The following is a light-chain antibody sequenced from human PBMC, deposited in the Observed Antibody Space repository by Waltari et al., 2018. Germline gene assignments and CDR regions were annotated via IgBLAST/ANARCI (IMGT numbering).Light chain of an antibody. V-gene: IGKV1-39*01. CDR1: QSIDSY. CDR2: AAS. CDR3: QQSDSIPPQFT. J-gene: IGKJ3*01. Sequence: DIQMAQSPSSLSASVGDRVTITCRASQSIDSYLTWYQQKPGKAPKLLIYAASTLQSGVPSRFSGSGSGTDFTRTISSLQPEDFATYYCQQSDSIPPQFTFGPGTKVDIK.